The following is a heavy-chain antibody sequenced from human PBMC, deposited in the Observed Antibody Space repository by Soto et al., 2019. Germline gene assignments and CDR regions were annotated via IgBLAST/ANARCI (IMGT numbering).Heavy chain of an antibody. CDR3: VPFQAIAYFDY. J-gene: IGHJ4*02. CDR1: GFTFSSYA. CDR2: ISGSGGST. V-gene: IGHV3-23*01. Sequence: PGGSLSLSCAASGFTFSSYAMSWVRQAPGKGLEWVSAISGSGGSTYYADSVKGRFTISRDNSKNTLYLQMNSLRAEDTAVYYCVPFQAIAYFDYWGQGTLVTVSS. D-gene: IGHD3-22*01.